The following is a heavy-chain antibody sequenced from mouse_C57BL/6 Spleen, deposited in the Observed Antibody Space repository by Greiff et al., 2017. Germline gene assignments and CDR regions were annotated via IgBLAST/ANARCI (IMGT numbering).Heavy chain of an antibody. D-gene: IGHD2-3*01. CDR1: GYTFTDYN. V-gene: IGHV1-18*01. Sequence: EVQLQQSGPELVKPGASVKIPCKASGYTFTDYNMDWVKQSHGKSLEWIGDINPNNGGTIYNQKFKGKATLTVDKSSSTAYMELRSLTSEDTAVYYCARGPYDGYLYWYFDVWGTGTTVTVSS. J-gene: IGHJ1*03. CDR2: INPNNGGT. CDR3: ARGPYDGYLYWYFDV.